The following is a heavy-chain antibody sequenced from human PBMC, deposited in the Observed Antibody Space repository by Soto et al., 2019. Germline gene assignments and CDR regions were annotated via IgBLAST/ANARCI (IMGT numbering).Heavy chain of an antibody. CDR2: TIPIFGTA. D-gene: IGHD6-25*01. CDR1: GGTFSSYA. V-gene: IGHV1-69*14. Sequence: QVQLVQSGAEVKKPGSSVKVSCKASGGTFSSYAISWVRQAPGQGLEWMGGTIPIFGTANYAQKFQRRVTKTADKSTSTATKELSSLRSENTAEYYCARGAADNWFDPRGQGTLVTVTS. CDR3: ARGAADNWFDP. J-gene: IGHJ5*02.